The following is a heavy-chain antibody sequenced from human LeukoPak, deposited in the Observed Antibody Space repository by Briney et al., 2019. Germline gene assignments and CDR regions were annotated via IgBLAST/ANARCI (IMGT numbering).Heavy chain of an antibody. Sequence: ASVKVTCKASGYTFTDYYMHWVRQDPGQGLEWMGVINPSGGSPTYTQKFQGRVTMTSDTSTSTVYMKLSSLRSDDTAVYFCARGRRIAARGDYFAYWGQGTLVTVSS. CDR1: GYTFTDYY. CDR3: ARGRRIAARGDYFAY. V-gene: IGHV1-46*01. D-gene: IGHD6-6*01. CDR2: INPSGGSP. J-gene: IGHJ4*02.